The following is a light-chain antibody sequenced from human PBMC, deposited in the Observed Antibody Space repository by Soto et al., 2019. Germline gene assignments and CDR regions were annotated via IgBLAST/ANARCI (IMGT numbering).Light chain of an antibody. CDR2: TNN. J-gene: IGLJ1*01. CDR1: SSNIGINT. V-gene: IGLV1-44*01. Sequence: QSVLAQPPSASGTPGQRVTISCSGSSSNIGINTVNWYQQLPGAAPKLLIYTNNQRPSGVPDRFSASKSGTSASLATSGLQSEDEADYYCAAWDDSLNGYVFGTGTRSPS. CDR3: AAWDDSLNGYV.